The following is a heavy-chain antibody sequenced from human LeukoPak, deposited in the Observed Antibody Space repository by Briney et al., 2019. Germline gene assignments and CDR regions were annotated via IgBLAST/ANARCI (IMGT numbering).Heavy chain of an antibody. CDR2: INPNSGGT. Sequence: ASVKVSCKASGYTFTGYYMHWVRQAPGQGLEWMGWINPNSGGTNYAQKFQGRVTMTRDTSISTAYMGLSRLRSDDTAVYYCARLGGATVTTYYFDYWGQGTLVTVSS. CDR1: GYTFTGYY. V-gene: IGHV1-2*02. CDR3: ARLGGATVTTYYFDY. J-gene: IGHJ4*02. D-gene: IGHD4-17*01.